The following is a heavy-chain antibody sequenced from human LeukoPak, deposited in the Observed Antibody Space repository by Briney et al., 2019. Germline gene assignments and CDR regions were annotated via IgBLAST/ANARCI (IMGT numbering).Heavy chain of an antibody. J-gene: IGHJ4*02. CDR1: GYTFTSYG. CDR3: ARGAWAVVVAASFDY. CDR2: ISAYNGNT. Sequence: ASVKVSCKASGYTFTSYGISWVRQAPGQGLEWMGWISAYNGNTNYAQKLQGRVTMTTDTSTSTAYMELRSLRSDDTAMYYCARGAWAVVVAASFDYWGQGTLVTVSS. V-gene: IGHV1-18*01. D-gene: IGHD2-15*01.